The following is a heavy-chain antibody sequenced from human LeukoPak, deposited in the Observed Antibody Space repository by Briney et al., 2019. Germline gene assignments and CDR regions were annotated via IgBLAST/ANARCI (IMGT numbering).Heavy chain of an antibody. J-gene: IGHJ3*02. Sequence: GGSLRLSCAASGFTFSDYYMSWIRQAPGKGLEWVSYISSSGSTIYYADSVKGRFTISRDNAKNSLYLQMNSLRAEDTAVYYCARGDVVVPAVIPPLDAFDIWGQGTMVTVSS. V-gene: IGHV3-11*01. CDR1: GFTFSDYY. CDR2: ISSSGSTI. D-gene: IGHD2-2*01. CDR3: ARGDVVVPAVIPPLDAFDI.